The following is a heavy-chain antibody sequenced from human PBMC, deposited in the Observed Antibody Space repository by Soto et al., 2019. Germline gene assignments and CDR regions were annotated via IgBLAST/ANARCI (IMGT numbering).Heavy chain of an antibody. Sequence: SAKVCFKDSRGTFISYAIRWVRQAPGQGLECMGGIIPIFGTANYAQKFQGRVTITADESTSTAYMELGSLRSEDTAVYYCASPRWLRTSEEPDHYYYYGMDVWGQGTTVTVSS. V-gene: IGHV1-69*13. D-gene: IGHD5-12*01. CDR1: RGTFISYA. CDR3: ASPRWLRTSEEPDHYYYYGMDV. CDR2: IIPIFGTA. J-gene: IGHJ6*02.